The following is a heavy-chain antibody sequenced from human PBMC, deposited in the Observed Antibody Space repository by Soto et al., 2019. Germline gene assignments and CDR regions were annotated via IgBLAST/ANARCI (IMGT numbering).Heavy chain of an antibody. CDR3: ARERCSGGSCYPTPVRYFDY. J-gene: IGHJ4*02. D-gene: IGHD2-15*01. CDR1: GGTFSSYA. CDR2: IIPIFGTA. V-gene: IGHV1-69*13. Sequence: GASVKVSCKASGGTFSSYAISWVRQAPGQGLEWMGGIIPIFGTANYAQKFQGRVTITADESTSTAYMELSSLRSEDTAVYYCARERCSGGSCYPTPVRYFDYWGQGTLVTVSS.